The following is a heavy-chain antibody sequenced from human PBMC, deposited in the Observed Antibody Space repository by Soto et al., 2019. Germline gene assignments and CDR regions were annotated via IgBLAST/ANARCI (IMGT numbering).Heavy chain of an antibody. V-gene: IGHV3-30*18. CDR2: ISYDGSNK. J-gene: IGHJ4*02. CDR3: AKDYYDTLTGYYGPDY. Sequence: TGGSLRLSCAASGFTFNNYGMHWVRQAPGKGLEWVAVISYDGSNKYYADSVEGRFTISRDNSKNLLYLQMNSLGAEDTAVYYCAKDYYDTLTGYYGPDYWGQGTLVTVSS. D-gene: IGHD3-9*01. CDR1: GFTFNNYG.